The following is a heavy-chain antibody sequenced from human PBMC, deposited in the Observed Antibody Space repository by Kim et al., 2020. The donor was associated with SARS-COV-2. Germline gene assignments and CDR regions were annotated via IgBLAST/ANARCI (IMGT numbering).Heavy chain of an antibody. J-gene: IGHJ6*02. D-gene: IGHD3-9*01. V-gene: IGHV3-30-3*01. Sequence: GGSLRLSCAASGFTFSSYAMHWVRQAPGKGLEWVAVISYDGSNKYYADSVKGRFTISRDNSKNTLYLQMNSLRAEDTAVYYCARDREYYDILTGYYITSYFYYCYGMDVWGQGTTVTVSS. CDR1: GFTFSSYA. CDR2: ISYDGSNK. CDR3: ARDREYYDILTGYYITSYFYYCYGMDV.